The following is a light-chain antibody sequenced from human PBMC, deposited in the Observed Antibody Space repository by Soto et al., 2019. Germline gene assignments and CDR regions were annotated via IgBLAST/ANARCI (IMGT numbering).Light chain of an antibody. CDR1: SSDVGSHNF. V-gene: IGLV2-23*02. J-gene: IGLJ1*01. CDR3: QSYDITLIGYV. Sequence: QSVLTQPASVSGSPGQSITISCTGTSSDVGSHNFVSWYQQRPGKAPKLMIFEVTKRPSGVSSRFSASKSGNTASLTISGVQAEDEADYYCQSYDITLIGYVLGTGTKLTVL. CDR2: EVT.